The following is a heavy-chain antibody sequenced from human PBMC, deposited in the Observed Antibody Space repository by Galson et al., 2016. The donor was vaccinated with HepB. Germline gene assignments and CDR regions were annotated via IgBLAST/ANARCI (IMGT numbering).Heavy chain of an antibody. Sequence: CAISGDSVSSNSAAWNWIRQSPSRGLEWLGRTFYRSKWHNEYAVSVQSRISIKSDTSKNQFSLQLNSVSPEDTAVYYCARDPGRQYRDSGSYLGWFEPWGQGTLSPSPQ. V-gene: IGHV6-1*01. CDR1: GDSVSSNSAA. J-gene: IGHJ5*02. CDR3: ARDPGRQYRDSGSYLGWFEP. CDR2: TFYRSKWHN. D-gene: IGHD1-26*01.